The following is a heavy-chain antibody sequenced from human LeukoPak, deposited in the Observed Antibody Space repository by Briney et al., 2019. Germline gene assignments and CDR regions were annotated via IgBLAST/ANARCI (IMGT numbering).Heavy chain of an antibody. D-gene: IGHD5-24*01. CDR2: IYYSGNT. J-gene: IGHJ4*02. Sequence: SETLSLTCIVSGGSIRSDIYYWGWIRQPPGRGLQWIGNIYYSGNTQYNPSLKSRVTMSVDTSENQFSLRLNSVAAEDTAVYYCASLKEMTTIDYWGQGTRVTVSS. CDR1: GGSIRSDIYY. V-gene: IGHV4-39*01. CDR3: ASLKEMTTIDY.